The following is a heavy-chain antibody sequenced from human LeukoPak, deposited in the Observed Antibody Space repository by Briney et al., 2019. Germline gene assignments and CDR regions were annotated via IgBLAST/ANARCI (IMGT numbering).Heavy chain of an antibody. D-gene: IGHD3-16*01. CDR1: GYTFTSYD. Sequence: GASVKVSCKASGYTFTSYDISWVRQAPGQGLEWMGGISAYSGNTNYAQKLQGRVTMTTDTSTSTAYMELWSLRSDDTAVYYCARVQGGGAFDIWGQGTMVTVSS. CDR2: ISAYSGNT. V-gene: IGHV1-18*01. CDR3: ARVQGGGAFDI. J-gene: IGHJ3*02.